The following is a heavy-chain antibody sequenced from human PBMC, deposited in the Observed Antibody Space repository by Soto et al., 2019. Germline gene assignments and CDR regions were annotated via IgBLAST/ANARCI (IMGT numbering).Heavy chain of an antibody. CDR3: ARDGSGGSGWYNWFDP. CDR1: GGSISTSDW. CDR2: VFHSGST. Sequence: QVQLQESGPGQVKPSGTLSLTCEVSGGSISTSDWWTWVRQPAGKGLEWIGEVFHSGSTTYTPSLKSRVTMSVDKSKNRFSLKLISVTAADTAVYYCARDGSGGSGWYNWFDPWGQGTLVTVSS. D-gene: IGHD6-19*01. V-gene: IGHV4-4*02. J-gene: IGHJ5*02.